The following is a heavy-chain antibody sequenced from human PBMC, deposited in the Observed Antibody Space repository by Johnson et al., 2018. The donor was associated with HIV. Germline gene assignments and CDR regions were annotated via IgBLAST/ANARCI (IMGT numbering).Heavy chain of an antibody. D-gene: IGHD5-24*01. CDR3: ARDGRQLATRGSFDI. J-gene: IGHJ3*02. CDR1: GFTVSSDY. Sequence: VQLVESGGGLVQPGGSLRLSCAASGFTVSSDYMSWVRQAPGKGLEWVSLINTGGNTYNADSVKGGFTITSDNHKNMPYRQLNSLRAENLAVYYWARDGRQLATRGSFDIWGQGTVVTVSS. CDR2: INTGGNT. V-gene: IGHV3-66*02.